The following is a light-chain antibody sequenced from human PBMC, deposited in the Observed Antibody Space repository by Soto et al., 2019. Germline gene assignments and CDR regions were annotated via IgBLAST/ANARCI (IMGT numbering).Light chain of an antibody. J-gene: IGKJ1*01. CDR3: QQYNSYSWT. V-gene: IGKV3-15*01. Sequence: EIVMTQSPATLSVSPGERATLSCRASQSVSSNLAWYQQQPGQAPRLLIYGASTRATGIPARFSGSGSGTEFTLTSSSLQPDDFATYYCQQYNSYSWTFGQGTKVDIK. CDR2: GAS. CDR1: QSVSSN.